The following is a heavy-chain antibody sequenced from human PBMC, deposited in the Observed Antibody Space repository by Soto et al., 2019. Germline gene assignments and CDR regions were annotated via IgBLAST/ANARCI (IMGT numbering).Heavy chain of an antibody. D-gene: IGHD2-8*01. CDR3: ARDRDAYCSKGICSGPYFDY. CDR1: GFTFSTYS. J-gene: IGHJ4*02. Sequence: HPGGSLRLSCAASGFTFSTYSINWVRQAPGKGLEWISYISDNSSVIYYADAVKGRFTISRDNAKNSLYLQMNSLRDEDTAVYYCARDRDAYCSKGICSGPYFDYWGQGTPVTVSS. CDR2: ISDNSSVI. V-gene: IGHV3-48*02.